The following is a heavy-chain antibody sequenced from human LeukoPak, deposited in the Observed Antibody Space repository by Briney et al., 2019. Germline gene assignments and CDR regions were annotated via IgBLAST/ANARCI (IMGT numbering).Heavy chain of an antibody. CDR1: GFTFSTYA. CDR3: VKGGQRYDFWRFDY. D-gene: IGHD3-3*01. V-gene: IGHV3-23*01. J-gene: IGHJ4*02. Sequence: TGGSLRLSCVASGFTFSTYAMSWVRQAPGKGLEWVSSISGSGGSTYYAEFVKGRSTISRDNSKNTLYLQMNSLRAEDTAVYYCVKGGQRYDFWRFDYWGQGTLVSVSS. CDR2: ISGSGGST.